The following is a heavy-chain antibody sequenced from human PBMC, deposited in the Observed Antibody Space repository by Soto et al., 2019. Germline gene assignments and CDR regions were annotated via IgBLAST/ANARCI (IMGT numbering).Heavy chain of an antibody. V-gene: IGHV3-30*18. Sequence: QVQLVESGGGVVQPGRSLRLSCAASGFTFSSYGMHWVRQAPGKGLEWVAIISYDGINKYYANSVKGRFTISRDNSTNTLYLQMNSLRAEDTAVYYCAKSMYNWNDGFFDYWGQGTLVTVSS. J-gene: IGHJ4*02. D-gene: IGHD1-1*01. CDR2: ISYDGINK. CDR1: GFTFSSYG. CDR3: AKSMYNWNDGFFDY.